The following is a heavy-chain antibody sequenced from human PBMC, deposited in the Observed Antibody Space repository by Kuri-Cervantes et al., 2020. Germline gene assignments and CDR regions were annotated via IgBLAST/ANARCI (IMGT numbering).Heavy chain of an antibody. Sequence: GGCLRPSCAASRFTFTIYGMHWVRQAPGKGMEWVAVISYDGSNKYYADSVKGRFTISRDNSKNTLYLQMNSLRAEDTAVYYCARDWEYYDFWSGYASGTRSYYYDGMDVWGQGTTVTVSS. V-gene: IGHV3-30*03. CDR3: ARDWEYYDFWSGYASGTRSYYYDGMDV. J-gene: IGHJ6*02. CDR1: RFTFTIYG. CDR2: ISYDGSNK. D-gene: IGHD3-3*01.